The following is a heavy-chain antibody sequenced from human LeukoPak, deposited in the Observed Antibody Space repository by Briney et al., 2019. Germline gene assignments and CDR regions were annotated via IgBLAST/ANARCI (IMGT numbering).Heavy chain of an antibody. J-gene: IGHJ6*03. CDR3: AREQRAGLSGSLGGLFASYYTYYYMDM. CDR1: GYTFTMYY. V-gene: IGHV1-46*01. Sequence: ASVKVSCKASGYTFTMYYIHWVRQAPGQGLEWMGMINPSDGATTYAQRFQGRVTMTRDMSSTTVYMDLRSLRSEDTAVYFCAREQRAGLSGSLGGLFASYYTYYYMDMWGRGTTVAVSS. D-gene: IGHD3-16*01. CDR2: INPSDGAT.